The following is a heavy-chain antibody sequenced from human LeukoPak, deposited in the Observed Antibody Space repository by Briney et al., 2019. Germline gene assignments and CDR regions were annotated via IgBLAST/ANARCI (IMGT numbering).Heavy chain of an antibody. CDR2: IKQDGSEK. CDR3: ARAYPYYYDSSAPDY. CDR1: GFTFSSYW. D-gene: IGHD3-22*01. J-gene: IGHJ4*02. Sequence: GGSLRLSCAASGFTFSSYWMSWVRQAPGKGLEWVANIKQDGSEKYYVDSVKGRFTISRDNAMNTLYLQMNSLGAEDTAVYYCARAYPYYYDSSAPDYWGQGTLVTVSS. V-gene: IGHV3-7*01.